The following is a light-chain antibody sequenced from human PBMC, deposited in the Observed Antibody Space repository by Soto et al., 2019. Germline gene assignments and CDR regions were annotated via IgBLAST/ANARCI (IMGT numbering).Light chain of an antibody. CDR3: HQRSNWLT. CDR1: RSISTY. V-gene: IGKV3-11*01. Sequence: ETVLTQSPATLSLSPGERATLSCRASRSISTYLAWYQQKPGQAPRLLIYDASNRATGIPARFSGSGSGTDFTLTISSLEPEDFAVYYCHQRSNWLTFGGGTKVDIK. J-gene: IGKJ4*01. CDR2: DAS.